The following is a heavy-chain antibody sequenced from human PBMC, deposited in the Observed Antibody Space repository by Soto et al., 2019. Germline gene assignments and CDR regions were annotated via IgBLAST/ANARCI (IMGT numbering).Heavy chain of an antibody. Sequence: ASVKISCKASGYTFTGYYIHWVRQAPGQGLEWMGWINPNSGGTNYAQKFQGRVTMTRDTSISTAYVELSRLRSDDTAVYYCARARDYADCSYGMESWGKGSTVTFSS. CDR1: GYTFTGYY. V-gene: IGHV1-2*02. D-gene: IGHD4-17*01. CDR3: ARARDYADCSYGMES. CDR2: INPNSGGT. J-gene: IGHJ6*04.